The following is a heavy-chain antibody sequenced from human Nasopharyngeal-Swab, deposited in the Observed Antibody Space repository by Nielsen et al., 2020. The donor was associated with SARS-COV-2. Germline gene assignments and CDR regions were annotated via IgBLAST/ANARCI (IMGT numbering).Heavy chain of an antibody. Sequence: WIRPHPGQGMEWVANIKQDGSEKYYVDSVKGRFTISRDNAKNSLYLQMNSLRAEDTAVYYCARDLLLKPFYFDYWGQGTLVTVSS. V-gene: IGHV3-7*01. CDR3: ARDLLLKPFYFDY. CDR2: IKQDGSEK. J-gene: IGHJ4*02. D-gene: IGHD2-15*01.